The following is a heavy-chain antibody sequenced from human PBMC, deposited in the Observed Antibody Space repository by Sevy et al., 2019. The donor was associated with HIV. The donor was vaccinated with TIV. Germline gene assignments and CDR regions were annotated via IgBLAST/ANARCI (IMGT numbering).Heavy chain of an antibody. CDR1: GFTFNSYW. Sequence: GGYLRLSCAASGFTFNSYWMSWVRQAPGKGLEWVANIKQDGSEKYYLDSVKGRFTISRDKSKNTLFLQMNSLRAEDTAVYYCAKGHSTFYGLDVWGQGTTVTVSS. D-gene: IGHD6-13*01. J-gene: IGHJ6*02. CDR2: IKQDGSEK. CDR3: AKGHSTFYGLDV. V-gene: IGHV3-7*03.